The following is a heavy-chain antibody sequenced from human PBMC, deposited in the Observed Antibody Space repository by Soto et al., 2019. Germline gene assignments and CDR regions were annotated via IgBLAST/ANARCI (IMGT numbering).Heavy chain of an antibody. Sequence: SQTLSLTCGISGDSVSSSSAAWNWIRQSPSRGLEWLGRTYYRSKWYSEYAVSVQSRITINPDTSKNQFSLRLNSVTPEDTAVYYCARDLSGSGSSFFDYWGQGTLVTVPQ. CDR2: TYYRSKWYS. CDR1: GDSVSSSSAA. J-gene: IGHJ4*02. D-gene: IGHD6-19*01. V-gene: IGHV6-1*01. CDR3: ARDLSGSGSSFFDY.